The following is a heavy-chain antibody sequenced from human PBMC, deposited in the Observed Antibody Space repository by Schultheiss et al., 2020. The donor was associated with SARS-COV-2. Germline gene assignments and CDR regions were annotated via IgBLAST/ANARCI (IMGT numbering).Heavy chain of an antibody. CDR1: GYTFTSYG. J-gene: IGHJ4*02. D-gene: IGHD3-22*01. CDR2: ISAYNGNT. Sequence: ASVKVSCKASGYTFTSYGISWVRQAPGQGLEWMGWISAYNGNTNYAQKLQGRVTMTRDTSTSTVYMELSSLRSEDTAVYYCARAGDSSGYYYDHPFDYWGQGTLVTVSS. CDR3: ARAGDSSGYYYDHPFDY. V-gene: IGHV1-18*01.